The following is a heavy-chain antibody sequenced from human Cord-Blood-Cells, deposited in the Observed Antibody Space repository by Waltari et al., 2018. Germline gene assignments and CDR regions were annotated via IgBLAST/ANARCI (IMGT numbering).Heavy chain of an antibody. CDR3: AADGGYRDGLRGGDDALDN. Sequence: QMQLVQSGPEVKTAGTSVTVSCKASGCTFTTAPVQWVRQARGQGLEGIGRVIVSGVNRNHEKTWKERETLTWDISSSPGCVPLSSMGGEDRAVFYCAADGGYRDGLRGGDDALDNSDQGTMVTGTS. V-gene: IGHV1-58*01. CDR1: GCTFTTAP. D-gene: IGHD2-21*01. J-gene: IGHJ3*02. CDR2: VIVSGVNR.